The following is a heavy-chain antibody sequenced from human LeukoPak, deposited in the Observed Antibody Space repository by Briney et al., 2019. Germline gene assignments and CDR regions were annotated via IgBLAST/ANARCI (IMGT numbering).Heavy chain of an antibody. CDR3: AKEYTNFEDYFDY. V-gene: IGHV3-30*18. CDR1: GFTFSNYG. CDR2: ISYDGRKT. J-gene: IGHJ4*02. Sequence: GGSLRLSCAASGFTFSNYGMHWVRQAPGKGLEWLAVISYDGRKTYYADSVKGRFTISRDNSRNTVYLQMNSLRAEDSAVYHCAKEYTNFEDYFDYWGPGNLVTVSS. D-gene: IGHD2/OR15-2a*01.